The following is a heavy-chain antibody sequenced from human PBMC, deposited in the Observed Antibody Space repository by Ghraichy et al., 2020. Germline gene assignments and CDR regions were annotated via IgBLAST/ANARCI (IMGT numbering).Heavy chain of an antibody. V-gene: IGHV1-18*04. CDR2: ISAYNGNT. CDR1: GYTFTSYG. J-gene: IGHJ6*02. CDR3: ARDQELIVVVPAAQTHYYYYGMDV. Sequence: ASVKVSCKASGYTFTSYGISWVRQAPGQGLEWMGWISAYNGNTNYAQKLQGRVTMTTDTSTSTAYMELRSLRSDDTAVYYCARDQELIVVVPAAQTHYYYYGMDVWGQGTTVTVSS. D-gene: IGHD2-2*01.